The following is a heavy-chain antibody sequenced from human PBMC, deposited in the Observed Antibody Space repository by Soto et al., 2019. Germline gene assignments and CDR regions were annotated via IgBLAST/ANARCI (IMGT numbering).Heavy chain of an antibody. CDR1: GYTFTSYD. Sequence: QVHLVQSGAEVRKPGASVKVSCKASGYTFTSYDINWVRQATVQGLEWMGWMNPNSGNTGYSQNFQGRVTMTSNTSISTAQMALRSLRSEVMAVYYCATERTRGFDPWGQGTLVTVSS. CDR3: ATERTRGFDP. CDR2: MNPNSGNT. V-gene: IGHV1-8*01. J-gene: IGHJ5*02.